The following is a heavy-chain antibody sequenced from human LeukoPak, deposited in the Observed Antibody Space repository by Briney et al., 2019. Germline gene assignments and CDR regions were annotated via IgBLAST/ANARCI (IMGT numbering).Heavy chain of an antibody. CDR1: GFTFSSYA. D-gene: IGHD2-2*01. CDR2: ISSSGGYI. J-gene: IGHJ6*03. V-gene: IGHV3-21*01. CDR3: ARGGYQPYYYMDV. Sequence: GGSLRLSCAASGFTFSSYAMNWVRQAPGKGLEWVSSISSSGGYIFYADSVKGRFTISRDNSKKIVYLQMDSLRVDDTAVYYCARGGYQPYYYMDVWGTGTTVTVSS.